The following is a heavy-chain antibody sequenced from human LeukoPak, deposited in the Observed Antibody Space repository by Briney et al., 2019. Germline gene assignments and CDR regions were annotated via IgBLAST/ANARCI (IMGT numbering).Heavy chain of an antibody. CDR2: INSDGSST. V-gene: IGHV3-74*01. CDR1: AFTFSSYW. J-gene: IGHJ6*04. Sequence: GGSLRLSCAASAFTFSSYWMHWVRQAPGKGLVWVSRINSDGSSTSYADSVKGRFTISIDNAKNTLYLQMNSLRAEDTAVYYCAREIAVAGTSNYYYYCGMDVWGKGTTVTVSS. CDR3: AREIAVAGTSNYYYYCGMDV. D-gene: IGHD6-19*01.